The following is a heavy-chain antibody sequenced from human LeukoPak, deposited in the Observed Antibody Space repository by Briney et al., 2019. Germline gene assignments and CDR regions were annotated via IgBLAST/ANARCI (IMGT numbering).Heavy chain of an antibody. V-gene: IGHV1-8*01. CDR1: GYSFSSYD. D-gene: IGHD3-10*01. Sequence: ASVKVSCKASGYSFSSYDINWVRQATGQGLEWMGWMNPNSSNTGYAQKFQRRVTMNRSTSISTAYMELSSLRSEDTAVYYCARVQRVKFPLKYYFDYWGQGTLVTVSS. CDR3: ARVQRVKFPLKYYFDY. CDR2: MNPNSSNT. J-gene: IGHJ4*02.